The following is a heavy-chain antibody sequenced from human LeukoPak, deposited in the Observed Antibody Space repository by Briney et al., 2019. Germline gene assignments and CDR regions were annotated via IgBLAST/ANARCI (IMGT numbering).Heavy chain of an antibody. CDR1: GGSISSSSYY. D-gene: IGHD3-22*01. Sequence: SETLSLTCTVSGGSISSSSYYWGWIRQPPGKGLEWIGSIYYSGSTYYNPSLKSRVTISVDTSKNQFSLKLSSVTAADTAVYYCARVADSSGYSSDYWGQGTLVTVSS. CDR3: ARVADSSGYSSDY. CDR2: IYYSGST. V-gene: IGHV4-39*07. J-gene: IGHJ4*02.